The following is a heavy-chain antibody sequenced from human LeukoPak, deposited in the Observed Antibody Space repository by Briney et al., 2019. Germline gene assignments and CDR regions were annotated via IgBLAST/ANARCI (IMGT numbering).Heavy chain of an antibody. CDR1: GFTFSSYS. CDR2: ISSSSSYI. D-gene: IGHD3-22*01. CDR3: ARDRNNHYDSSGYYLPSDY. J-gene: IGHJ4*02. Sequence: GGSLRLSCAASGFTFSSYSMNWVRQAPGKGLEWVSSISSSSSYIYYADSVKGRFTISRDNAKNSLYLQMNSLRAEDTAVYYCARDRNNHYDSSGYYLPSDYWGQGTLVTVSS. V-gene: IGHV3-21*01.